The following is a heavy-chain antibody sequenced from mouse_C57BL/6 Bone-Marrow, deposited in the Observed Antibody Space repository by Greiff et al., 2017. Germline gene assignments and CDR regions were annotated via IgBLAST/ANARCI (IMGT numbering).Heavy chain of an antibody. V-gene: IGHV1-22*01. Sequence: VQLKESGPELVKPGASVKMSCKASGYTFTDYNMHWVKQSHGKSLEWIGYINPNNGGTSYNQKFKGKATLTVNKSSSTAYMELRSLTSEDSAVYYCARSTMVKGYWYFDVWGTGTTVTVSS. CDR3: ARSTMVKGYWYFDV. D-gene: IGHD2-2*01. CDR2: INPNNGGT. J-gene: IGHJ1*03. CDR1: GYTFTDYN.